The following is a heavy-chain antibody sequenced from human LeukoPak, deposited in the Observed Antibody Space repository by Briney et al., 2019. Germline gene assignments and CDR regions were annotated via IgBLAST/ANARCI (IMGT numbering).Heavy chain of an antibody. CDR3: AKDTFPQHLVPDAFDF. D-gene: IGHD6-13*01. Sequence: AVSLTLSGSASGFSFSSYAMKWDAHAPGQGLEGIFGTSCSGISTEYAYSVKVPITMSEYNSKNTLYLKMNSLRDEDTALYYCAKDTFPQHLVPDAFDFWGQGTMVTVSS. J-gene: IGHJ3*01. V-gene: IGHV3-23*01. CDR2: TSCSGIST. CDR1: GFSFSSYA.